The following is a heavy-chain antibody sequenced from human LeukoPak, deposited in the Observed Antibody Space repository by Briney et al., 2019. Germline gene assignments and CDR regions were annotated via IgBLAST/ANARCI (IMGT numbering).Heavy chain of an antibody. J-gene: IGHJ3*02. CDR2: ISSSGSTI. V-gene: IGHV3-48*03. D-gene: IGHD2-21*01. CDR1: GFTFSSYE. Sequence: GGSLRLSCAASGFTFSSYEMNWVRQAPGKGLEWVSYISSSGSTIYYADSVKGRFTISRDNARNSLYLQMNSLRAEDTAVYYCARVFEEGAFDIWGQGTMVTVSS. CDR3: ARVFEEGAFDI.